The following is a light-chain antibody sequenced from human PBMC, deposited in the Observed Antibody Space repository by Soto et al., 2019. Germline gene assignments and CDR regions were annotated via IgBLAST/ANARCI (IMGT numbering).Light chain of an antibody. Sequence: EIVLTQSPGTLSLSPGERATLSCRASQSVSRSYLAWYQQKPGQAPRLLIYGASSRATGNPDRFSGSGSGTDFTLTISRLEPEDFAVYYCQQYGSSPLTFGGGTKVEIK. CDR3: QQYGSSPLT. CDR1: QSVSRSY. CDR2: GAS. J-gene: IGKJ4*01. V-gene: IGKV3-20*01.